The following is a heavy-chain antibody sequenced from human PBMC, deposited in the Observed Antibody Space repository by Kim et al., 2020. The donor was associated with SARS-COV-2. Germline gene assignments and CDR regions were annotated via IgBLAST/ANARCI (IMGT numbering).Heavy chain of an antibody. J-gene: IGHJ6*02. V-gene: IGHV3-30*18. Sequence: GGSLRLSCAASGFTFSSYGMHWVRQAPGKGLEWVAVISYDGSNKYYADSVKGRFTISRDNSKNTLYLQMNSQRAEDTAVYYCAKDPLTYYDFSYYYYGMDVWGQGTTVTVSS. CDR1: GFTFSSYG. CDR3: AKDPLTYYDFSYYYYGMDV. D-gene: IGHD3-3*01. CDR2: ISYDGSNK.